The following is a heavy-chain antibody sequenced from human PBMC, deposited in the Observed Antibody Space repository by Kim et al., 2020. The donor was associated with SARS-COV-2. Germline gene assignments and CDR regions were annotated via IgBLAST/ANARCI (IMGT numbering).Heavy chain of an antibody. J-gene: IGHJ4*02. D-gene: IGHD4-17*01. CDR2: IYYSGST. CDR3: ARHTRDYPGVLYY. CDR1: GGSISSSSYY. Sequence: SETLSLTCTVSGGSISSSSYYWGWIRQPPGKGLEWIGSIYYSGSTYYNPSLKSRVTISVDTSKNQFSLKLSSVTAADTAVYYCARHTRDYPGVLYYWGQGTLVTVSS. V-gene: IGHV4-39*01.